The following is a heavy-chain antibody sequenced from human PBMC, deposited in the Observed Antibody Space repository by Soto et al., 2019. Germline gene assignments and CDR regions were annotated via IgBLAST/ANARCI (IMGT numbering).Heavy chain of an antibody. J-gene: IGHJ4*02. CDR2: IWYDGSNK. D-gene: IGHD6-13*01. Sequence: QVQLVESGGGVVQPGTSLRLSCAASGFTFRGHGMHWVRQAPGKGLEWVAVIWYDGSNKYYVDSVKGRFTISRDTSKNTLYLQMDSLRAEDTAVYYCARIKVGGQQLTIDSWGQGTPVIVSS. CDR3: ARIKVGGQQLTIDS. CDR1: GFTFRGHG. V-gene: IGHV3-33*01.